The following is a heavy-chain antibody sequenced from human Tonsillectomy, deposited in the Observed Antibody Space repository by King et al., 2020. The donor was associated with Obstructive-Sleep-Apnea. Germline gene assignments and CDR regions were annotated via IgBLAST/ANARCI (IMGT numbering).Heavy chain of an antibody. CDR1: GYTFTSHY. Sequence: QLVQSGAEMKRPGASVKVSCKASGYTFTSHYIHWMRQAPGQGLEWMGIINPSGRSTNYAQKFQGRVTMTRDTSTSTVYMELSSLRSEDTAVYYCARGDGDLGELTTGMNLYYYYGMDVWGQGTTVTVSS. J-gene: IGHJ6*02. CDR2: INPSGRST. V-gene: IGHV1-46*03. D-gene: IGHD1-1*01. CDR3: ARGDGDLGELTTGMNLYYYYGMDV.